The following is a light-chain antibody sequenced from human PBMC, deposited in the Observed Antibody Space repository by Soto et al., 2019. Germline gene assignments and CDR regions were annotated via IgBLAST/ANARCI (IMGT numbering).Light chain of an antibody. J-gene: IGLJ3*02. Sequence: QSALTQPRSVSGSPGQSVTISCTGTSSDVGGYDSVSWYQQHPGKAPKLMIYDVTKRPSGVPDRFSGSKSGNSASLTISGLQAEDEADYYCCSYAGSYILAVFGGGTKLTVL. V-gene: IGLV2-11*01. CDR2: DVT. CDR1: SSDVGGYDS. CDR3: CSYAGSYILAV.